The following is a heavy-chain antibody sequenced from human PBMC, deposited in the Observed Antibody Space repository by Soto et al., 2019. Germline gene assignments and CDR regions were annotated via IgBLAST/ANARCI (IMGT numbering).Heavy chain of an antibody. CDR1: GFTVSSNY. Sequence: EVQLVESGGGLVQPGGSLRLSCAASGFTVSSNYMSWVRQAPGKGLEWVSVIYSGGSTYYADSVKGRFTISRDNSKNTLYLPMNSLRAEDTDVYYCARDRIPTGMDVWGQGTTVTVSS. V-gene: IGHV3-66*01. J-gene: IGHJ6*02. CDR3: ARDRIPTGMDV. CDR2: IYSGGST.